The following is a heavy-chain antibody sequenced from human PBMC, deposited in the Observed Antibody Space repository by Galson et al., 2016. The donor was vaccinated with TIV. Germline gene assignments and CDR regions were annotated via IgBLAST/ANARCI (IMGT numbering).Heavy chain of an antibody. CDR2: ISDGGKT. D-gene: IGHD2-15*01. J-gene: IGHJ6*02. CDR3: ARDRVVDATYYYYYYGMDV. Sequence: LRLSCAASGLSVSINYMTWVRQAPGKGLEWVSLISDGGKTYYPDSVKGRFTISRDNAKNTLYLQMNSLRVEDTALYYCARDRVVDATYYYYYYGMDVWGQGTAVTVSS. CDR1: GLSVSINY. V-gene: IGHV3-66*02.